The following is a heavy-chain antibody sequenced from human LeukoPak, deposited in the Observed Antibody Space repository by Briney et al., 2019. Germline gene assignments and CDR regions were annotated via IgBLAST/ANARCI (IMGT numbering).Heavy chain of an antibody. CDR2: IYSGGST. CDR3: AREDVGYCSGGSCSNWFDP. Sequence: PGGSLRLSCAASGFTVSSNYMSWVRQAPGKGLEWVSVIYSGGSTYYADSVKGRFTISRDNSKNTLYLQMNSLRAEDTAVYYCAREDVGYCSGGSCSNWFDPWGQGTLVTVSS. J-gene: IGHJ5*02. CDR1: GFTVSSNY. V-gene: IGHV3-66*01. D-gene: IGHD2-15*01.